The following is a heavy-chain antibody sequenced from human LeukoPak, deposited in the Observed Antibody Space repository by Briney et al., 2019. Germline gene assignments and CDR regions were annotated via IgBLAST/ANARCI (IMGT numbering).Heavy chain of an antibody. CDR1: SFTSYW. V-gene: IGHV4-39*07. Sequence: SFTSYWIGWVRQMPGKGLEWNGSIYYSGSMYYNPSLKSRVTISVDTSKNQFSLKLSSVTAADTAVYYCARDDFSTRWSRNWFDPWGQGTLVTVSS. CDR3: ARDDFSTRWSRNWFDP. D-gene: IGHD3/OR15-3a*01. CDR2: IYYSGSM. J-gene: IGHJ5*02.